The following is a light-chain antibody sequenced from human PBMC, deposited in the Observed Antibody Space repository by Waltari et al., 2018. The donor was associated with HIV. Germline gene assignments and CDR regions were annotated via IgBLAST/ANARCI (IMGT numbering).Light chain of an antibody. Sequence: QSALTQPASVSGSPGQSITISCTGTSSDIDGYNYVSWYQQHPGKAPKLMIYDVSNLPSGLSKRFSGSKSGNTASLTISGLQAEDEADYYCSSYTSSSTKVFGGGTKLTVL. V-gene: IGLV2-14*03. CDR3: SSYTSSSTKV. J-gene: IGLJ2*01. CDR2: DVS. CDR1: SSDIDGYNY.